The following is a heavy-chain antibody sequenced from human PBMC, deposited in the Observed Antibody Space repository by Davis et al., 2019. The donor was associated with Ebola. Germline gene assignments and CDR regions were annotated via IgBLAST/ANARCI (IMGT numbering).Heavy chain of an antibody. J-gene: IGHJ4*02. Sequence: SETLSLTCTVSGGSISSSSYYWGWIRQPPGKGLEWIGEINHSGSTNYNPSLKSRVTISVDTFKNQFSLKLSSVTAADTAVYYCARHESLFDYWGQGTLVTVSS. CDR1: GGSISSSSYY. CDR2: INHSGST. V-gene: IGHV4-39*01. CDR3: ARHESLFDY.